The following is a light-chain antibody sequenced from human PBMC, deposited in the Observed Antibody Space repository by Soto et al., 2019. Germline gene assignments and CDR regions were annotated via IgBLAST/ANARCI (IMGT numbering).Light chain of an antibody. J-gene: IGKJ4*01. V-gene: IGKV3-15*01. CDR3: QQYSNGPPVT. Sequence: ETVMTQSPATLSVPPGERATLSCRASQSVGSKVAWYQQKPGQAPSLLIYGASTRATGIPVRFSGSGSGTDFTLTISSLQSEDFAVYYCQQYSNGPPVTFGGGTKVEIK. CDR2: GAS. CDR1: QSVGSK.